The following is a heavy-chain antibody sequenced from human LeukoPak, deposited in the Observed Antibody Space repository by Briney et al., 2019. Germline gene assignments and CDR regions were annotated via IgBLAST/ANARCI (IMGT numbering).Heavy chain of an antibody. CDR1: GFTFNNYG. Sequence: GGSLRLSCAASGFTFNNYGMHWVRQAPGKGLEWLAFIWFDESNKFYAASVKGRFAISRDNSKNTLYLQMNSLRAEDTAVYYCARGIGTTGTTYLYYWGQGTLVTVSS. J-gene: IGHJ4*02. CDR2: IWFDESNK. CDR3: ARGIGTTGTTYLYY. D-gene: IGHD1-1*01. V-gene: IGHV3-33*01.